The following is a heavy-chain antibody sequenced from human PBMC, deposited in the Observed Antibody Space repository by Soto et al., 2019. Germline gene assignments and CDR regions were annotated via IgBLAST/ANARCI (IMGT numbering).Heavy chain of an antibody. CDR3: ARDGPYGSGTPYNWFDP. V-gene: IGHV1-2*04. D-gene: IGHD3-10*01. CDR1: GYTFTGYY. Sequence: GASVKVSCKASGYTFTGYYMHWVRQAPGQGLEWMGWINPNSGGTNYAQKFQGWVTMTRDTSISTAYMELSRLRSDDTAVYYCARDGPYGSGTPYNWFDPWGQGTLVTVSS. J-gene: IGHJ5*02. CDR2: INPNSGGT.